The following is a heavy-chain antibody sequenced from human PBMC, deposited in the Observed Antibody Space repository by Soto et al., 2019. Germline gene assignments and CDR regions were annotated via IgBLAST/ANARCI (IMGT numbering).Heavy chain of an antibody. D-gene: IGHD2-2*01. V-gene: IGHV4-39*01. CDR3: ARHIVVVPAATSWFDP. CDR1: GDSISSSRSY. Sequence: SETLSLTCIVSGDSISSSRSYWGWIRQPPGMGLEWIGSLYYSGSTYYNRSLKSRVTISVDTSKNHFSLKLTSVTASDTAVYYCARHIVVVPAATSWFDPGAREPRSPSPQ. J-gene: IGHJ5*02. CDR2: LYYSGST.